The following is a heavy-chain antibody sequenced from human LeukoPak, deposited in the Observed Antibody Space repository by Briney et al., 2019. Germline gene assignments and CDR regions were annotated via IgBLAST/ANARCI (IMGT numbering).Heavy chain of an antibody. CDR1: GFTFRSSW. D-gene: IGHD5-24*01. CDR2: IKADGSET. Sequence: GGSLRLSCAVSGFTFRSSWMSWVRQGPGKGLEWVANIKADGSETYYVDSVKGRFTISRDNTKNSLYLQMNSLRVEDTAIYYCARDGEGYNYWGQGTLVTVPS. V-gene: IGHV3-7*01. CDR3: ARDGEGYNY. J-gene: IGHJ4*02.